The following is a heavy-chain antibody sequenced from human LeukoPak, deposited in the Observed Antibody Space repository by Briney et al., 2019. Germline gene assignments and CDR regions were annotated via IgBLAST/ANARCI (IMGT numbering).Heavy chain of an antibody. D-gene: IGHD6-13*01. CDR3: ARAAAGSLPDY. CDR2: INSDGSST. Sequence: GGSLRLSCAASGFTFSSYWMHWVRQAPGKGLVWVSRINSDGSSTIYADSVKGRFTISRDNAKNTLYLQMNSLRAEDTAVYYCARAAAGSLPDYWGQGTLVTVSS. CDR1: GFTFSSYW. J-gene: IGHJ4*02. V-gene: IGHV3-74*01.